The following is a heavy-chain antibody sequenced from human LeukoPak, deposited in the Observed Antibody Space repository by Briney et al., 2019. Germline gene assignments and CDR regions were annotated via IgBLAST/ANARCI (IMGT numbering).Heavy chain of an antibody. V-gene: IGHV1-18*01. Sequence: RASVKVSCKASGYTFNSYGISWVRQAPGQGLEWMGWISAYNGDTKYAQKLQGRVTMTTDTSASTAYMELRSLRSDDTAVYYCARDQYDYVWGSHRPYFDYWGQGTLVTVSS. CDR3: ARDQYDYVWGSHRPYFDY. J-gene: IGHJ4*02. D-gene: IGHD3-16*02. CDR2: ISAYNGDT. CDR1: GYTFNSYG.